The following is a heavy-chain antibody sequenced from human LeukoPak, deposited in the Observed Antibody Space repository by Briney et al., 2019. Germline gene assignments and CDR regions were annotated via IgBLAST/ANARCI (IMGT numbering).Heavy chain of an antibody. CDR3: ARTEQENYYDSSGYYY. V-gene: IGHV1-69*13. CDR1: GYTFTSYG. D-gene: IGHD3-22*01. CDR2: IIPIFGTA. Sequence: SVKVSCKASGYTFTSYGISWVRQAPGQGLEWMGGIIPIFGTANYAQKFQGRVTITADESTSTAYMELSSLRSEDTAVYYCARTEQENYYDSSGYYYWGQGTLVTVSS. J-gene: IGHJ4*02.